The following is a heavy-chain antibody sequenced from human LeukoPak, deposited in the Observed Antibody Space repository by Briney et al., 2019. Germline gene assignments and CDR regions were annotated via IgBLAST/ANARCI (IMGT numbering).Heavy chain of an antibody. CDR2: IWYDGSNK. D-gene: IGHD4-17*01. CDR3: AREIDDYGDYGGFDY. CDR1: GFTFSTYG. V-gene: IGHV3-33*01. Sequence: PGGSLRLSCAASGFTFSTYGMHWVRQAPGKGLEWVAVIWYDGSNKYYADSVKGRFTISRDNSKNTLYLQMNSLRAEDTAVYYCAREIDDYGDYGGFDYWGQGTLVTVSS. J-gene: IGHJ4*02.